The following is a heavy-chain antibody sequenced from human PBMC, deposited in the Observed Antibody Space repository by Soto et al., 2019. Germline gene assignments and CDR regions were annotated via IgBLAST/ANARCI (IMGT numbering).Heavy chain of an antibody. CDR1: GFTFSSYW. J-gene: IGHJ5*02. Sequence: GGSLRLSCAASGFTFSSYWMSWVRQAPGKGLEWVANIKQDGSEKYYVDSVKGRFTISRDNAKNSLYLQMNSLRAEDTAVYYCARSPTLRHYYDSSGSWFDPWRQGTLVTVSS. D-gene: IGHD3-22*01. CDR2: IKQDGSEK. CDR3: ARSPTLRHYYDSSGSWFDP. V-gene: IGHV3-7*01.